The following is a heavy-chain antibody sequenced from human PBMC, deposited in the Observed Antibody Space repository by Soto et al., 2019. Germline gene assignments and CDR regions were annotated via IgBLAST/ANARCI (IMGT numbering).Heavy chain of an antibody. CDR2: IYTSKST. CDR1: GGSISSYY. Sequence: PSETLSLTCTVSGGSISSYYWSWIRQPAGKGLEWIGRIYTSKSTNYNPSLKSRVTMSVDTSKNQFSLKLSSGTAADTAVYYCARDPGITGTTTRFDPWGQGILVTVSS. D-gene: IGHD1-20*01. CDR3: ARDPGITGTTTRFDP. J-gene: IGHJ5*02. V-gene: IGHV4-4*07.